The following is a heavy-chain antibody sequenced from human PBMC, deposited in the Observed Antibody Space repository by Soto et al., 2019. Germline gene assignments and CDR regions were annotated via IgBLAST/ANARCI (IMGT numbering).Heavy chain of an antibody. V-gene: IGHV1-69*08. CDR2: ISPILGIA. CDR1: GGTFSSYT. Sequence: QVRLVQSGAEVKKPGSSVKVSCKASGGTFSSYTISWVRQAPGQGREWMGRISPILGIANYAQKFQGRVTITADKSTSTAYMELSSLRSEDKAVYYCARDSEYSSSCLGFDYWGQGTLVTVSS. CDR3: ARDSEYSSSCLGFDY. D-gene: IGHD6-6*01. J-gene: IGHJ4*02.